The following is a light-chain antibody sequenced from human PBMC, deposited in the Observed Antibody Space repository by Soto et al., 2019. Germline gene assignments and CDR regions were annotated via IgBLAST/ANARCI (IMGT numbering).Light chain of an antibody. CDR1: QSVGSS. Sequence: VMTQSPATLSVSPGERVTLSCRASQSVGSSLAWYRQKPGQAPRLLVYGASTRATGIPARFSGSGSGTEFTLTISSLQSEDFAVYHCLQYDKWPPWTFGQGTKVEIK. CDR3: LQYDKWPPWT. CDR2: GAS. J-gene: IGKJ1*01. V-gene: IGKV3-15*01.